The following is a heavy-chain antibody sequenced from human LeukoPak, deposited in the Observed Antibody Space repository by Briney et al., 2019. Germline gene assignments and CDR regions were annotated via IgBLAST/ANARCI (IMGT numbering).Heavy chain of an antibody. CDR2: IYYSGST. J-gene: IGHJ4*02. V-gene: IGHV4-61*08. D-gene: IGHD3-10*01. CDR3: ARGPSYYYGSGALGY. Sequence: SETLSLTCTVSGGSISSGGYYWSWIRQHPGKGLEWIGYIYYSGSTYYNPSLKSRVTISVDTSKNQCSLKLNSVTAADTALYYCARGPSYYYGSGALGYWGQGTLVTVSS. CDR1: GGSISSGGYY.